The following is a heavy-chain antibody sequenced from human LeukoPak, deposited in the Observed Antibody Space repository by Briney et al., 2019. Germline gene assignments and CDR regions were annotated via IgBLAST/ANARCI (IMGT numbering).Heavy chain of an antibody. CDR1: GGSISSSSYY. J-gene: IGHJ4*02. Sequence: SETLSLTCTVSGGSISSSSYYWGWIRQPPGKGLEWIGSIYYSGSTYYDPSLKSRVTISVDTSKNQFSLKLSSVTAADTAVYYCARGGSYSSSWYVDYWGQGTLVTVSS. CDR3: ARGGSYSSSWYVDY. CDR2: IYYSGST. D-gene: IGHD6-13*01. V-gene: IGHV4-39*01.